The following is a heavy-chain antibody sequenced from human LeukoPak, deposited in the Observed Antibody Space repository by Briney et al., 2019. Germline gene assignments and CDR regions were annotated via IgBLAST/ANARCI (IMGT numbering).Heavy chain of an antibody. J-gene: IGHJ4*02. D-gene: IGHD3-22*01. CDR1: GFTFSDYW. Sequence: GGSLRLSCGVSGFTFSDYWMNWVRQAPGKGLEWVASIKQDGSEKSYVDSVKGRFTISRDNAKNSLYLQMNSLRAEDTAVYYCAREDSSGYYYFDYWGQGTLVTVSS. CDR3: AREDSSGYYYFDY. CDR2: IKQDGSEK. V-gene: IGHV3-7*01.